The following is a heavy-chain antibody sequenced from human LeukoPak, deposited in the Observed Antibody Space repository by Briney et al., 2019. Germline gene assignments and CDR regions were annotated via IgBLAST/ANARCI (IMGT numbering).Heavy chain of an antibody. CDR3: ARDGSKGRSSSWYEGFDP. CDR1: GDSVSSNSAA. J-gene: IGHJ5*02. Sequence: SQTLPLTCAISGDSVSSNSAAWNWIRQSPSRGLEWLGRTYYRSKWYNDYAVSVKSRITINPDTSKNQFSLQLNSVTPEDTAVYYCARDGSKGRSSSWYEGFDPWGQGTLVTVSS. CDR2: TYYRSKWYN. D-gene: IGHD6-13*01. V-gene: IGHV6-1*01.